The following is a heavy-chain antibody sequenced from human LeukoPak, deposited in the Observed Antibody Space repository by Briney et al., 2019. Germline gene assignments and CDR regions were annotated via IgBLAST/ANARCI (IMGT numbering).Heavy chain of an antibody. V-gene: IGHV1-46*01. CDR1: GYTFTSNY. CDR3: AREVVGATYSWFDA. D-gene: IGHD1-26*01. CDR2: INPGIVST. J-gene: IGHJ5*02. Sequence: EASVKVSCKASGYTFTSNYMHWVRQAPGHGLEWMGIINPGIVSTTYAQKFQGRVTMTRDMTTSTVYMELSSLRSEDTAVYYCAREVVGATYSWFDAWGQGTLVTVSS.